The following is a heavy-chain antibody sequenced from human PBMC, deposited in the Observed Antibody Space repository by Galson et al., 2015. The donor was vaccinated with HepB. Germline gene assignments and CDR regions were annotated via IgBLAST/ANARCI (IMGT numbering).Heavy chain of an antibody. CDR3: AKDVGCSCSSYYSPYAFDL. V-gene: IGHV3-30*18. J-gene: IGHJ3*01. D-gene: IGHD2-2*02. CDR2: ISYDGSDK. Sequence: SLRLSCAASGFIFSTYGMHWVRQAPGKGLEWVALISYDGSDKHYADSVKGRLTISRDNSKNTLYLQMNSLRIEDTAVYYCAKDVGCSCSSYYSPYAFDLWGQGTMVTVSS. CDR1: GFIFSTYG.